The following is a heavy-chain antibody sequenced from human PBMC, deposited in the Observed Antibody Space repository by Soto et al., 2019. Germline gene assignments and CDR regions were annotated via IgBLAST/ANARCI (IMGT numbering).Heavy chain of an antibody. CDR2: ISYDGSNK. Sequence: GGSLRLSCAASRFTFSSYAMHWVRQAPGKGLEWVAVISYDGSNKYYADSVKGRFTISRDNSKNTLYLQMNSLRAEDTAVYYCASGRKNYYYGSGSYSDYGMDVWGQGTTVTVSS. J-gene: IGHJ6*02. D-gene: IGHD3-10*01. V-gene: IGHV3-30-3*01. CDR1: RFTFSSYA. CDR3: ASGRKNYYYGSGSYSDYGMDV.